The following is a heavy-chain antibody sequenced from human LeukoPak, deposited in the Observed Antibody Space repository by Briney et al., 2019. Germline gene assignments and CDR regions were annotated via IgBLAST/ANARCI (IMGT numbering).Heavy chain of an antibody. CDR2: ISGSGGST. CDR3: AKEYYYDSSGYTTFDY. J-gene: IGHJ4*02. Sequence: GGSLRLSCAASGFTFSSYAMSWVRQAPGKGLEWVPAISGSGGSTYYADSVKGRFTISRDNSKNTLYLQMNSLRAEDTAVYYCAKEYYYDSSGYTTFDYWGQGTLVTVSS. D-gene: IGHD3-22*01. CDR1: GFTFSSYA. V-gene: IGHV3-23*01.